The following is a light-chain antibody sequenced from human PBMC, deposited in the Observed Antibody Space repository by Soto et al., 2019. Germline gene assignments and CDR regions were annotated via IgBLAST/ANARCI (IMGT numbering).Light chain of an antibody. V-gene: IGKV1-6*01. CDR3: LQDYDYPLT. Sequence: AIQMTQSTSSLSASVGDRVTITCRASQGIRNDLGWYQQKPGKAPKLLIYAASTLQSGVPSRFSGSGSGTDFTLTIGSLQPEDFATYYCLQDYDYPLTFGGGTKVEIK. J-gene: IGKJ4*01. CDR2: AAS. CDR1: QGIRND.